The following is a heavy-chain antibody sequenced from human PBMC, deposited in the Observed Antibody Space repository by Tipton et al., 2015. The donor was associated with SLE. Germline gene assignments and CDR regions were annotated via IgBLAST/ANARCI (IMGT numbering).Heavy chain of an antibody. D-gene: IGHD4-17*01. J-gene: IGHJ1*01. CDR3: ARDYKVTNPDQENFQY. Sequence: TLSLTCTVSGGSISSSSYYWGWIRQPPGKGPEWIGSIFYRGTTYYNPSLKSRVTISVDRSKNQFSLKLNSVTAADTAVYYCARDYKVTNPDQENFQYWGQGTLVTVSS. CDR2: IFYRGTT. CDR1: GGSISSSSYY. V-gene: IGHV4-39*07.